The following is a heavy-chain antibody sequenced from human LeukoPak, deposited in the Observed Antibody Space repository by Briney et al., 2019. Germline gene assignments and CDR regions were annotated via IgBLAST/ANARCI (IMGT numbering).Heavy chain of an antibody. CDR2: INHSGST. V-gene: IGHV4-34*01. D-gene: IGHD3-10*01. CDR1: GGSFSGYY. CDR3: ARGPYGSGSYYGSRYYYGMDV. Sequence: PSETLSLTCAVYGGSFSGYYWSWIRQPSGKGLEWIGEINHSGSTNYNPSLKSRVTISVDTSKNQFSLKLSSVTAADTAVYYCARGPYGSGSYYGSRYYYGMDVWGQGTTVTVSS. J-gene: IGHJ6*02.